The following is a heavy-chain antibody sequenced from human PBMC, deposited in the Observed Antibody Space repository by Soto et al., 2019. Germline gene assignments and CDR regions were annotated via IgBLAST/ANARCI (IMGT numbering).Heavy chain of an antibody. CDR3: ARGGTTVTPTRMFGSMYYFDY. V-gene: IGHV4-34*01. CDR1: GGSFSGYY. Sequence: PSETLSLTCAVYGGSFSGYYWSWIRQPPGKGLEWIGEINHSGSTNYNPSLKSRVTISVDTSKNQFSLKLSSVTAADTAVYYCARGGTTVTPTRMFGSMYYFDYWGQGTLVTVSS. CDR2: INHSGST. J-gene: IGHJ4*02. D-gene: IGHD4-17*01.